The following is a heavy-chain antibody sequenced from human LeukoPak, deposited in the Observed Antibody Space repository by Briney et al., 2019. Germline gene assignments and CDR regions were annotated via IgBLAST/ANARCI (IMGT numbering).Heavy chain of an antibody. CDR3: AAYSSSWYSNWFDP. Sequence: GASVKVSCKASGYTFTGYYMHWVRQAPGQGLEWMGGIIPIFGTANYAQKFQGRVTITADESTSTAYMELSSLRSEDTAVYYCAAYSSSWYSNWFDPWGQGTLVTVSS. CDR2: IIPIFGTA. J-gene: IGHJ5*02. V-gene: IGHV1-69*13. D-gene: IGHD6-13*01. CDR1: GYTFTGYY.